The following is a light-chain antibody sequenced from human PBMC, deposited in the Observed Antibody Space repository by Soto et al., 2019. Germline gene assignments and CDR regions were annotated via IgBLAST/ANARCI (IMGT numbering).Light chain of an antibody. Sequence: EIVLTQSPATLSLSPGERATLSCRASQSVSSYLAWYQQKLGQAPRLLIYDASNRATGIPARFSGSRSGTDFTLTISSLEPEDYAVYYCQQRSNWPRTFGPGNKVDIK. J-gene: IGKJ3*01. CDR3: QQRSNWPRT. CDR1: QSVSSY. V-gene: IGKV3-11*01. CDR2: DAS.